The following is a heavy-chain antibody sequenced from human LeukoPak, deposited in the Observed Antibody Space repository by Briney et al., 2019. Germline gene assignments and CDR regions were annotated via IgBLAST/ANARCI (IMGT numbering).Heavy chain of an antibody. Sequence: GSLRLSCAASGFTFSSYSMNWVRQAPGKGLEWVSSISSSSSYLYHADSVKGRFTISRDNAKNSLYLQMSNLRAEDTAVYFCARGGGLDVWGQGATVTVSS. CDR1: GFTFSSYS. J-gene: IGHJ6*02. V-gene: IGHV3-21*04. CDR3: ARGGGLDV. CDR2: ISSSSSYL. D-gene: IGHD3-16*01.